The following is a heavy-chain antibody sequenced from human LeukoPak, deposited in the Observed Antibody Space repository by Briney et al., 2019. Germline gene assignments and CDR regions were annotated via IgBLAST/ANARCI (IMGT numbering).Heavy chain of an antibody. CDR3: ARDPENYGDYNWFDP. CDR1: GFTFSNYG. CDR2: IEYDGTDT. J-gene: IGHJ5*02. Sequence: GGSLRLSCAASGFTFSNYGMHWVRQAPGKGLEWVAFIEYDGTDTHFADSVKGRFTISRDNAKNTLYLQMNSLRAEDTAVYYCARDPENYGDYNWFDPWGQGTLVTVSS. D-gene: IGHD4-17*01. V-gene: IGHV3-30*02.